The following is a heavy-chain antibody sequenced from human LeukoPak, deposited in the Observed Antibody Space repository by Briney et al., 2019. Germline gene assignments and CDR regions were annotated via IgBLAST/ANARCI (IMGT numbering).Heavy chain of an antibody. J-gene: IGHJ3*02. CDR3: ARPDQRGYTYGYSAFDI. Sequence: SETLSPTCTVSGGSINSSNYYWGWIRQPPGKGLEWIGSIYYSGSTYYNPSLKSRVTISADTSKNQFSLKLSSVTAADTAVYYCARPDQRGYTYGYSAFDIWGQGTMVTVSS. D-gene: IGHD5-18*01. V-gene: IGHV4-39*01. CDR2: IYYSGST. CDR1: GGSINSSNYY.